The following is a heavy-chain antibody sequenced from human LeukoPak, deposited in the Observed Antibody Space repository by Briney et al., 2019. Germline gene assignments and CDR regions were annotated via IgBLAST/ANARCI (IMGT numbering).Heavy chain of an antibody. CDR1: GYTFTSYY. CDR3: ARTSATLLWFGPGNWFDP. J-gene: IGHJ5*02. CDR2: INPSGGST. V-gene: IGHV1-46*01. D-gene: IGHD3-10*01. Sequence: ASVKVSCKASGYTFTSYYMHWVRQAPGQGLEWMGIINPSGGSTSYAQKFQGRVTMTRDTSTSTVYMELSSLRSEDTAVYYCARTSATLLWFGPGNWFDPWGQGTLVTVSS.